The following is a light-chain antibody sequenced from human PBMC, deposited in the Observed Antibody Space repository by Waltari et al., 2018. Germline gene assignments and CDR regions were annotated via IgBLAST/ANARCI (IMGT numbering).Light chain of an antibody. CDR3: SSYSSSSTLYVI. J-gene: IGLJ2*01. V-gene: IGLV2-14*01. Sequence: QSALTQPASVSGSPGQSITISCTGSTSDIGGYYYVSWYQQHPGKAPKRIIYAANNRPSGVSRRFSGSKSGNTASLTISGLQAEDEAEYYCSSYSSSSTLYVIFGGGTKLTVL. CDR2: AAN. CDR1: TSDIGGYYY.